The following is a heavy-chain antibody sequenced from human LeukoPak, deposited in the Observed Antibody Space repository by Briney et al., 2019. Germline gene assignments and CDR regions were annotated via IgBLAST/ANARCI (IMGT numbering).Heavy chain of an antibody. CDR3: ARERGYDFWSGYYKFDP. D-gene: IGHD3-3*01. J-gene: IGHJ5*02. CDR2: IKHSVSA. V-gene: IGHV4-34*01. CDR1: GVSFTGYY. Sequence: PSETLSLTCAVYGVSFTGYYWSWIRQPPGKGMEWIVEIKHSVSANYNPSLKSRVTISVDTSKNQFSLKLSSVTAADTAVYYCARERGYDFWSGYYKFDPWGQGTLVTVSS.